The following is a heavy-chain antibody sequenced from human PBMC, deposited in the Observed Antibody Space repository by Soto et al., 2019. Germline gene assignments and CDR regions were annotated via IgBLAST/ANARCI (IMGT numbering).Heavy chain of an antibody. CDR1: GFTFSNAW. CDR2: IKSKTDGGTT. D-gene: IGHD1-26*01. CDR3: TTRIINSGSYPTLCP. J-gene: IGHJ5*02. Sequence: PGGSLRLSCAASGFTFSNAWMNWVRQAPGKGLEWVGRIKSKTDGGTTDYAAPVKGRFTISRDDSKNTPYLQMNSLKTEDTAVYYCTTRIINSGSYPTLCPWGQGTLVTVSS. V-gene: IGHV3-15*07.